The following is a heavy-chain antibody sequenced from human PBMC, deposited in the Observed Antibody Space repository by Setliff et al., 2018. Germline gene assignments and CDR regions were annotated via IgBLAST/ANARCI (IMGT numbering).Heavy chain of an antibody. CDR1: GDSFSDYY. J-gene: IGHJ3*02. V-gene: IGHV4-34*01. CDR2: IDHSGRT. CDR3: ARGRMRGSCSGPSCTYDPFDI. Sequence: TLSLTCVVYGDSFSDYYWGWVRQPPEERLEWIGEIDHSGRTKYNSSLWSRVTISVDTSKNQFSLILRSVTAADTAVYYCARGRMRGSCSGPSCTYDPFDIWGQGTPVTVSS. D-gene: IGHD2-2*01.